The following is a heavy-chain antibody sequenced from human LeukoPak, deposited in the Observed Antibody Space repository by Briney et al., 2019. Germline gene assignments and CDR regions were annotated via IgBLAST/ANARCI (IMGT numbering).Heavy chain of an antibody. J-gene: IGHJ5*02. D-gene: IGHD6-13*01. CDR1: GYSISSGYY. V-gene: IGHV4-38-2*02. CDR3: SRGPYSSSWYYWFDP. Sequence: SETLSLTCTVSGYSISSGYYWGWIRQPPGKGLEWIGSIYHSGSTYYTPSLKSRVTISVDTSKNQYSLNLSSVTAADTAVYSCSRGPYSSSWYYWFDPWGQGTRVTVSS. CDR2: IYHSGST.